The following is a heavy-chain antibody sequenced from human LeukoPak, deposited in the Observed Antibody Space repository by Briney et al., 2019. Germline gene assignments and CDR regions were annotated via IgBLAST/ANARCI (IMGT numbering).Heavy chain of an antibody. D-gene: IGHD3-16*02. V-gene: IGHV1-2*02. CDR2: INPNSGGT. CDR3: ARSRMITFGGVIVIPNPGGFDY. CDR1: GYTFTTYD. J-gene: IGHJ4*02. Sequence: ASVKVSCKASGYTFTTYDIHWVRQAPGQGLEWMGWINPNSGGTNYAQKFQGRVTMTRDTSISTAYMELSRLRSDDTAVYYCARSRMITFGGVIVIPNPGGFDYWGQGTLVTVSS.